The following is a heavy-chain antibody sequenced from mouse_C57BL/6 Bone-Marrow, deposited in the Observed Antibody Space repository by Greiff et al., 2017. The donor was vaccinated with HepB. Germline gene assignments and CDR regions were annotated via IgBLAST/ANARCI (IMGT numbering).Heavy chain of an antibody. CDR3: AGCQITTVDYCAMED. D-gene: IGHD1-1*01. J-gene: IGHJ4*01. Sequence: QVQLQQSGAELVKPGASVKISCKASGYAFSSYWMNWVKQRPGQGLEWIGQIYPGDGDTNYNGKFKGKATLTADKSSSTAYMQLSSLTSEDSAVYFCAGCQITTVDYCAMEDWGEGTSVTVSS. CDR2: IYPGDGDT. CDR1: GYAFSSYW. V-gene: IGHV1-80*01.